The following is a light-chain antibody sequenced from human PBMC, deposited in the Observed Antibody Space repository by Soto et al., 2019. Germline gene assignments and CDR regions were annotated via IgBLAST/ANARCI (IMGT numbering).Light chain of an antibody. CDR3: QSYDISLTTWV. J-gene: IGLJ3*02. V-gene: IGLV1-40*01. CDR2: GNS. Sequence: QSVLTQPPSVSGAPRQRVTISCTGSSSNIGAGYDVHWYQQLPGTAPKLLIYGNSNRPSGVPDRFSGSKSGASVSLAITGLQAEDEADYYCQSYDISLTTWVFGGGTKLTVL. CDR1: SSNIGAGYD.